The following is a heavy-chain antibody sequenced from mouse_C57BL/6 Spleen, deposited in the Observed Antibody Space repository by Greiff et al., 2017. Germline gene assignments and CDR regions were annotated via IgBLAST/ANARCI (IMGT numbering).Heavy chain of an antibody. V-gene: IGHV14-3*01. CDR3: ARAATVVATDY. CDR2: IDPAHGNT. Sequence: VQLQQSVAELVRPGASVKLSCTASGFNIKNTYMHWVKQRPDQGLEWIGRIDPAHGNTKYAPKFQVKATITADTSSNTAYLQLRILTSEYTAIYYCARAATVVATDYWGQCATLTVSS. J-gene: IGHJ2*01. CDR1: GFNIKNTY. D-gene: IGHD1-1*01.